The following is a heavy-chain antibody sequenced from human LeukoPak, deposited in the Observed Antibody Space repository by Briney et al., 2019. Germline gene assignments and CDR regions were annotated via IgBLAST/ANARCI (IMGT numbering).Heavy chain of an antibody. Sequence: SVKVSCKASGGTFSSYAISWVRQAPGQGLEWMGRIIPILGIANYAQKFQGRVTITADKSTSTAYMELSSLRSEDTAVYYCASGGEGYYDSSGYTWGQGTLVTVSS. D-gene: IGHD3-22*01. J-gene: IGHJ5*02. CDR3: ASGGEGYYDSSGYT. CDR1: GGTFSSYA. V-gene: IGHV1-69*04. CDR2: IIPILGIA.